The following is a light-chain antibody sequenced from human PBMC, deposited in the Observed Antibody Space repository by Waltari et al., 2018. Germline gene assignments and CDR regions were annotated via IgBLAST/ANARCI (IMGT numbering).Light chain of an antibody. CDR3: CSYAGSSTVV. V-gene: IGLV2-23*02. J-gene: IGLJ2*01. CDR1: SSDVGSYNV. CDR2: EVS. Sequence: QSALTQPAYVSGSPGQSITISCTGTSSDVGSYNVVSWYQQHPGKAPKLMFYEVSKRPAGVSNRFSGSKSGNTAFLTISGLQAEDEADYYCCSYAGSSTVVFGGGTKLTVL.